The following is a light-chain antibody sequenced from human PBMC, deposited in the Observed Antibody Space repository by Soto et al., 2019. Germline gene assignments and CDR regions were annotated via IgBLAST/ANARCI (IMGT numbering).Light chain of an antibody. J-gene: IGLJ1*01. Sequence: QSALTQPPSASGSLGQSVTISCTGTSSDVGGYNYVSWFQQHAGKAPKLLIYEVHDRPSGVSDRFSGSKSGNTASLTISGLRADDEADYFCSSYTTTSTYVFGTGTKLTVL. CDR3: SSYTTTSTYV. V-gene: IGLV2-14*01. CDR2: EVH. CDR1: SSDVGGYNY.